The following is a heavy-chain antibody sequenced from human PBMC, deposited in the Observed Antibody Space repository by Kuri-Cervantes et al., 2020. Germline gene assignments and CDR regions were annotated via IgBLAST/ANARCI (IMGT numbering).Heavy chain of an antibody. V-gene: IGHV3-21*01. J-gene: IGHJ5*02. Sequence: GESLKISCAASGFTFSSYSVNWVRQAPGKGLEWVSSISSSSSYIYYADSVKGRFTISRDNAKNSLYLQMNSLRAEDTAVYYCARDLIVDWFDPWGQGTLVTVSS. D-gene: IGHD2-15*01. CDR1: GFTFSSYS. CDR2: ISSSSSYI. CDR3: ARDLIVDWFDP.